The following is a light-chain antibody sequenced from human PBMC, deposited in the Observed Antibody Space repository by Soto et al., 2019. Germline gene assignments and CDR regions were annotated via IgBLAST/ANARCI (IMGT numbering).Light chain of an antibody. Sequence: AVVTQPPSASGTPGQRVTISCSGSSSNIGSNTVNWYQQLPGTAPKLLIYTNTQRPSGVPDRFSGSKSGTSASLAISGLQSEDEADYYCAAWDDSLNGVIFGGGTKLTVL. CDR2: TNT. J-gene: IGLJ2*01. CDR3: AAWDDSLNGVI. V-gene: IGLV1-44*01. CDR1: SSNIGSNT.